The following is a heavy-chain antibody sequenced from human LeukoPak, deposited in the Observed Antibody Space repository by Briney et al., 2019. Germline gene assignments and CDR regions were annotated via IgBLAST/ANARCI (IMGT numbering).Heavy chain of an antibody. D-gene: IGHD3-9*01. J-gene: IGHJ4*02. CDR1: GFTFSTYW. Sequence: GGSLRLSCGGSGFTFSTYWFHWVRQAPGKGLVWVSRINPDGSRTDYTDSVRGRFTISRDNAKNTLYLQMNSLRVEDTAVYFCAKSMTGLDDYWGQGTLVTVSS. CDR2: INPDGSRT. CDR3: AKSMTGLDDY. V-gene: IGHV3-74*01.